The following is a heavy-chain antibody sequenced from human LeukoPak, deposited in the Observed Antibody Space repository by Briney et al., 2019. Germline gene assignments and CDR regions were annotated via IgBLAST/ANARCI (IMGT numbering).Heavy chain of an antibody. V-gene: IGHV3-15*01. D-gene: IGHD4-17*01. Sequence: GGSLRLSCAASGFTFSNAWMSWVRQAPGKGLEWVGRIKSKSDGGTADYAAPVRGRFTISRDDSLNTLYLQMNSLKAEDTAVYYCSTVRDYGLSLDYWGQGTLVTVSS. CDR3: STVRDYGLSLDY. CDR2: IKSKSDGGTA. J-gene: IGHJ4*02. CDR1: GFTFSNAW.